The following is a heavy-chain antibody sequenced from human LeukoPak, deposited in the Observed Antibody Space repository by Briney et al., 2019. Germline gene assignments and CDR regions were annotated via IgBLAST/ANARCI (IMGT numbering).Heavy chain of an antibody. CDR1: GYTFTSYD. CDR3: ARVRAERWGTLSRAFDI. V-gene: IGHV1-8*03. J-gene: IGHJ3*02. CDR2: MNPNSGNT. D-gene: IGHD3-16*01. Sequence: GASVKVSCKASGYTFTSYDINWVRQAAGQGLEWMGWMNPNSGNTGYAQKFQGRVTITRNTSISTAYMELSSLRSEDTAVYYCARVRAERWGTLSRAFDIWGQGTMVTVSS.